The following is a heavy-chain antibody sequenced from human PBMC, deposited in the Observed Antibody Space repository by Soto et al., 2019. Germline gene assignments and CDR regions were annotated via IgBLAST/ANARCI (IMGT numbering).Heavy chain of an antibody. CDR1: GFIFENFG. CDR2: ISGSGFKK. Sequence: GGSLRLSCAASGFIFENFGMSWVRQAPGKGLEWISSISGSGFKKYYADSVKGRFTISRDNAKNSLYLQMNSLRAEDTAVYYCASIRGPERTSWGQGTLVTVSS. CDR3: ASIRGPERTS. J-gene: IGHJ5*02. V-gene: IGHV3-21*01. D-gene: IGHD1-20*01.